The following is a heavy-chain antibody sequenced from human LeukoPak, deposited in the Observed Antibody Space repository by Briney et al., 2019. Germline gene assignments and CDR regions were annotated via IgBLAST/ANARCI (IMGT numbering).Heavy chain of an antibody. CDR1: GFTFSSYA. CDR3: ARSLLKYSSSWGDAFDI. CDR2: ISYDGSNK. J-gene: IGHJ3*02. D-gene: IGHD6-13*01. Sequence: GGSLRLSCAASGFTFSSYAMHWVRQAPGKGLEWVAVISYDGSNKYYADSVKGRFTISRDNSKNTLYLQMNSLRAEDTAVYYCARSLLKYSSSWGDAFDIWGQGTMVTVSS. V-gene: IGHV3-30-3*01.